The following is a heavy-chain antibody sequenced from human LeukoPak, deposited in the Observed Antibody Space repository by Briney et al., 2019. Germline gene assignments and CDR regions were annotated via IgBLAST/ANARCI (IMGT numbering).Heavy chain of an antibody. CDR3: ARTLMTRGLYYFDY. V-gene: IGHV4-59*08. D-gene: IGHD3-16*01. CDR1: DDSISNYY. CDR2: MFSSGST. J-gene: IGHJ4*02. Sequence: SETLSLTCTVSDDSISNYYWSWIRQPPGKGLEWIGYMFSSGSTNYNPSLKSRVTISVDTSKNQFSLKLSSVTAADTAVYYCARTLMTRGLYYFDYWGQGTLVTVSS.